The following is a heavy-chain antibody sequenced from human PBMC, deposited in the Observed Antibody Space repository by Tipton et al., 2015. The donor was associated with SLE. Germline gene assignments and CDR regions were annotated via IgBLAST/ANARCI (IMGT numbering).Heavy chain of an antibody. J-gene: IGHJ6*03. Sequence: LRLSCTVSGGSIGSSSYYWGWIRQPPGKGLAWIGSIYYSGSTYYNPSPKSRVTISVDTSKNQFSLKLSSVTAADTAVYYCARDRGVVIAGYYYYYMDVWGKGTTVTVSS. CDR2: IYYSGST. D-gene: IGHD2-21*01. CDR3: ARDRGVVIAGYYYYYMDV. V-gene: IGHV4-39*07. CDR1: GGSIGSSSYY.